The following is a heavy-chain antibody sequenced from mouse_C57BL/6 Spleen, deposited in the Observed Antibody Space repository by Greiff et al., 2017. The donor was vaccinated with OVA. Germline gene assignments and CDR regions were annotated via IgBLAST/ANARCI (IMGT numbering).Heavy chain of an antibody. CDR3: AYGRDYAMCY. D-gene: IGHD1-1*01. V-gene: IGHV1-69*01. Sequence: QVQLQQPGAELVMPGASVKLSCKASGYTFTSYWMHWVKQRPGQGLEWIGEIDPSDSYTNYNQKFKGKSTLTVDKSSSTAYMQHSSLTSEDSAVYYCAYGRDYAMCYWGQGTSVTVSS. CDR1: GYTFTSYW. J-gene: IGHJ4*01. CDR2: IDPSDSYT.